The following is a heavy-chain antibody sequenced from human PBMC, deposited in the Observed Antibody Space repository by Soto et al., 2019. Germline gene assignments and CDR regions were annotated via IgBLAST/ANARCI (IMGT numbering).Heavy chain of an antibody. V-gene: IGHV3-23*01. CDR2: INENGGDT. D-gene: IGHD3-3*01. CDR3: SNVYDFWSGHYDSFDV. CDR1: GFTFGRYA. J-gene: IGHJ3*01. Sequence: EVQLFESGGGLVQPGGSLRLSCAASGFTFGRYAMTWVRQAPGKGLEWVSGINENGGDTYYADSVKGRFTISRDNPKKTVYLQMNNLRVDDTAVYYLSNVYDFWSGHYDSFDVWSEGTVVIVSS.